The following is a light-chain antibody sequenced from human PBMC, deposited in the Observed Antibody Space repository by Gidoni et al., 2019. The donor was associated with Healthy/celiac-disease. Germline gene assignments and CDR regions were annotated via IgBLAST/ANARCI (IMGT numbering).Light chain of an antibody. Sequence: DIVMTQSPLSLPVTPGEPASISCRSSQSLLHINGYNYLDWYLQKPGQSPQLLIYLGSNRASGVPDRFSGSGSGTDFTLKISRVAAEDVGVYYCMQALQTPYTFGQGTKLEIK. CDR2: LGS. V-gene: IGKV2-28*01. J-gene: IGKJ2*01. CDR3: MQALQTPYT. CDR1: QSLLHINGYNY.